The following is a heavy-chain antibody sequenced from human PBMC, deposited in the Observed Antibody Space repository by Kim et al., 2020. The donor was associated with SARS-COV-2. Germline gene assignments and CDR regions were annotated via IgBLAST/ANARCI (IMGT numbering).Heavy chain of an antibody. Sequence: TNYDPSLKSRVTISVDTSNNQFFLKVTSVTAADTAVYYLARGPSAWGFDPWGQGTLVIVSS. CDR2: T. D-gene: IGHD6-19*01. CDR3: ARGPSAWGFDP. V-gene: IGHV4-59*01. J-gene: IGHJ5*02.